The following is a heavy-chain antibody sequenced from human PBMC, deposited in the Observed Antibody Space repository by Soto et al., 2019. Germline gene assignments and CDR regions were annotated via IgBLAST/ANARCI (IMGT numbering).Heavy chain of an antibody. CDR1: GFTFSSYA. V-gene: IGHV3-64D*09. J-gene: IGHJ4*02. CDR3: VNDAGRGDSSGWYDATGHYFDY. CDR2: ISSNGGST. D-gene: IGHD6-19*01. Sequence: GGSLRLSCSASGFTFSSYAMHWVRQAPGKGLEYVSAISSNGGSTYYADSVKGRFTISRDNSKNTLYLPMSSLRAEDTAMYYCVNDAGRGDSSGWYDATGHYFDYWGQGTLVTVSS.